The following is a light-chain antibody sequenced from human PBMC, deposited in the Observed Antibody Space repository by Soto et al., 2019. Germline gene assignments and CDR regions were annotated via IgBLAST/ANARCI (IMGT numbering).Light chain of an antibody. Sequence: EIVMTQSPATLSVSPGERATLSCRASQSVSSNLAWYQQKPGQAPRLLIHGASTRATGIPARFSGSASGTEVTLTICSLQSEDFAVYYCQQYNNWPRTFGQGTKVEIK. CDR3: QQYNNWPRT. J-gene: IGKJ1*01. CDR1: QSVSSN. V-gene: IGKV3-15*01. CDR2: GAS.